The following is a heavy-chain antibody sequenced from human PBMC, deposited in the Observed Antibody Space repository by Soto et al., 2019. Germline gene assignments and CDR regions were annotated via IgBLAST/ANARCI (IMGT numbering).Heavy chain of an antibody. CDR1: GGTFSSYA. CDR2: IIPIFGTA. D-gene: IGHD3-22*01. V-gene: IGHV1-69*12. J-gene: IGHJ6*02. Sequence: QVQLVQSGAEVKKPGSSVKVSCKASGGTFSSYAISWVRQAPGQGLEWMGGIIPIFGTADYAQKFQGRVTITAXDXTCXAYMELSSLKCEDTAVYYCAGHSSGVPGYYYGMDVWGQGTTVTVSS. CDR3: AGHSSGVPGYYYGMDV.